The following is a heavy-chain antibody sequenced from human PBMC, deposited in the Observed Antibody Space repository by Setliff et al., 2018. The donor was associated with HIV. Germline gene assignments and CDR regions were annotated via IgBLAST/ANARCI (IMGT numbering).Heavy chain of an antibody. V-gene: IGHV3-49*04. CDR3: TRVTRVLGKGATHDY. CDR2: IKSKAYGETT. CDR1: GFTFGEYA. Sequence: GGSLRLSCTASGFTFGEYAMSWVRQAPGKGLEWVGIIKSKAYGETTEYAASVKGRFTISRDDSKRFAYLRMNSLKTEDTAVYYCTRVTRVLGKGATHDYWGQGTLVTVPQ. J-gene: IGHJ4*02. D-gene: IGHD1-26*01.